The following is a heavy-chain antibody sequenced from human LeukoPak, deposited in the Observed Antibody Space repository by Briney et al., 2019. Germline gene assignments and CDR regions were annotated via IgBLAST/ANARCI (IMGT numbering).Heavy chain of an antibody. V-gene: IGHV3-30*01. J-gene: IGHJ4*02. CDR3: ARDSHTHYFDS. Sequence: PGRSLRLSCAASGFTFNNYAMNWVREALEKGLEWVAVLSHDGGTKYYADAVKGRLTTSRDNARNTLYLQMNSIRAEDTAVYYCARDSHTHYFDSWGQGTLVTVSS. CDR1: GFTFNNYA. D-gene: IGHD2-15*01. CDR2: LSHDGGTK.